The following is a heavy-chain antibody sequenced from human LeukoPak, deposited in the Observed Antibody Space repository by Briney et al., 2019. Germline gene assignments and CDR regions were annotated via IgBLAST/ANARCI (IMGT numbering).Heavy chain of an antibody. CDR1: GGSISSGSYY. Sequence: SETLSLTCTVSGGSISSGSYYWSWLRQPAGKGLEGIVRIYTSGSTNYNPSLKSRVTISVDTSKNQFSLKLSSVTAADTAVYYCAREVTIFGVVTRARFDPWGQGTLVTVSS. CDR3: AREVTIFGVVTRARFDP. J-gene: IGHJ5*02. CDR2: IYTSGST. V-gene: IGHV4-61*02. D-gene: IGHD3-3*01.